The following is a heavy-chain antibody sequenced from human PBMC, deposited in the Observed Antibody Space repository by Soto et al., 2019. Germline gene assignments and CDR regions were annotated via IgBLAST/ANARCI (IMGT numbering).Heavy chain of an antibody. J-gene: IGHJ4*02. CDR2: VYYAGST. CDR1: GGPISTYSHY. D-gene: IGHD4-17*01. V-gene: IGHV4-39*02. Sequence: QLQLQESGPGLVKPSDTVSLTCTASGGPISTYSHYWVWIVPAPRQGMEWMGRVYYAGSTYTNPSLHGRVTITVSTSKNHFSLKLNSVTAADTAVYDCARRTNDGDYSFDYWGQGTLVTVSS. CDR3: ARRTNDGDYSFDY.